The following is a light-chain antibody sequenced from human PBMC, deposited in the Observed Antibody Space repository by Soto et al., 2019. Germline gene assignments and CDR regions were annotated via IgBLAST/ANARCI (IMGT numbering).Light chain of an antibody. J-gene: IGKJ3*01. CDR3: QHRNNRPFS. V-gene: IGKV3-11*01. CDR1: QSVSSN. CDR2: GAS. Sequence: EIVLTQSPVTLSVSPGERATLSCRASQSVSSNLAWYQQKPGQAPRLLIYGASSRATGIPDRFSGSGSGTDFTLTISGLEPEDFAIYYCQHRNNRPFSFGPGTKVDIK.